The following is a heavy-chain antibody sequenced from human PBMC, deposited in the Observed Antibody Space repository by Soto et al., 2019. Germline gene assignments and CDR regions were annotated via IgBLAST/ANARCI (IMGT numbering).Heavy chain of an antibody. CDR1: GFTFSSYA. CDR3: AKRRGAGGHFDY. CDR2: VSIGGST. V-gene: IGHV3-23*01. D-gene: IGHD2-15*01. J-gene: IGHJ4*02. Sequence: GGSLRLSCAASGFTFSSYAMGWVRQGPGKGLEWVAVVSIGGSTHYADSVRGRFTISRDNSKNTLSLQMNSLTAEDTAVYFCAKRRGAGGHFDYWSQGALVTVSS.